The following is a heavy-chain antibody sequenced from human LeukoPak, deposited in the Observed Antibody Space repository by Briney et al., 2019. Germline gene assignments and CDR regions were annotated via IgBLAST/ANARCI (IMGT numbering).Heavy chain of an antibody. CDR1: GFTFNYFW. CDR2: INNDGTAT. Sequence: GGSLRLSCAASGFTFNYFWMHWVRQVPGKGLVWVSGINNDGTATFYADSVKGRFTISRDNAKNTVYLQMNGLRAEDTSVCFCATVSEYCGQGTLVTVSS. CDR3: ATVSEY. J-gene: IGHJ4*02. V-gene: IGHV3-74*01.